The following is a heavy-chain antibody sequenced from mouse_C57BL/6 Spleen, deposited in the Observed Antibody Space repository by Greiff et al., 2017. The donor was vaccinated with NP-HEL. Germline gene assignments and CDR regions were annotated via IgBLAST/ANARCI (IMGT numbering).Heavy chain of an antibody. V-gene: IGHV1-80*01. CDR3: AKLEDYYGWDY. CDR1: GYAFSSYW. D-gene: IGHD1-1*01. J-gene: IGHJ2*01. Sequence: VKLQQSGAELVKPGASVKISCKASGYAFSSYWMNWVKQRPGKGLEWIGQIYPGDGDTNYNGKFKGKATLTADKSSSTAYMQLSSLTSEDSAVYFCAKLEDYYGWDYWGQGTTLTVSS. CDR2: IYPGDGDT.